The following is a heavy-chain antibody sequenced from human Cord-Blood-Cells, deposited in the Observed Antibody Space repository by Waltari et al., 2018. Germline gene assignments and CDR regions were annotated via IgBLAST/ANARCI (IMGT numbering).Heavy chain of an antibody. Sequence: QVQLQESGPGLVKPSQTLSLTCTVSGGSISSGDYYWSWIRQPPGKGLEWIGYIYYSGSTYYNPSLKSRVTISVDTSKNQFSLKLSSVTAADTAVYYCARANIVVVPAAMYYFDYWGQGTLVTVSS. CDR2: IYYSGST. V-gene: IGHV4-30-4*01. CDR1: GGSISSGDYY. J-gene: IGHJ4*02. D-gene: IGHD2-2*01. CDR3: ARANIVVVPAAMYYFDY.